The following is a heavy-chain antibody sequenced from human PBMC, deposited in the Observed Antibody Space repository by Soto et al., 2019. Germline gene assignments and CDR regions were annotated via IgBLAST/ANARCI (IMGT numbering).Heavy chain of an antibody. D-gene: IGHD3-10*01. CDR3: ARRGVPPYCCYGVGV. V-gene: IGHV1-18*01. CDR2: INAYNGET. CDR1: GYTFSNYG. J-gene: IGHJ6*02. Sequence: ASVKVSCKASGYTFSNYGITWVRQAPGQGLEWMGWINAYNGETNYAQKLQGRVTMTTATSTSTAHMELKSLKSDDTAVYYCARRGVPPYCCYGVGVWGQAPPVTVPS.